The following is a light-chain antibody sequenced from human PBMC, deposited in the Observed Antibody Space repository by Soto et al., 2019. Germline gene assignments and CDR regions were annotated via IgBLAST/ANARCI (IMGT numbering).Light chain of an antibody. CDR1: QTISSFY. V-gene: IGKV3-20*01. CDR3: QQYGGSPPYT. J-gene: IGKJ2*01. CDR2: AAS. Sequence: EIVLTQSPGTLSLSPGERATLSCRASQTISSFYLAWYQQKPGQAPRLLIFAASRRATGMPERFSGSGSGTDFALTISGLEPEDFAVYYCQQYGGSPPYTFGQGTKLEIK.